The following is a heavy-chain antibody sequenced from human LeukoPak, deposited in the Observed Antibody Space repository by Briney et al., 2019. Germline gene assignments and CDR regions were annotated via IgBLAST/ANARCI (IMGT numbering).Heavy chain of an antibody. CDR3: ARRGSLNWFDP. J-gene: IGHJ5*02. Sequence: SETLSLTCTVSGCTISSSSYYWGWIRQPPGKGLEWIGSIYYSGSTYYYPSLKRRVSISVDTSKNQSSLKLSSVTAADTAVYYCARRGSLNWFDPWGQGTLVTVSS. CDR2: IYYSGST. D-gene: IGHD3-16*01. V-gene: IGHV4-39*01. CDR1: GCTISSSSYY.